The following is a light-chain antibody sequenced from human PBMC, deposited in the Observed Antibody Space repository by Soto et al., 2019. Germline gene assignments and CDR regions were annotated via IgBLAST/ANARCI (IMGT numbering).Light chain of an antibody. V-gene: IGLV1-40*01. CDR3: QSYDFTLGAFWV. J-gene: IGLJ3*02. Sequence: QSVLTQPPSVSGAPGQRVTISCTGGASNIGANYDVHWYQQLPGTAPKLLIYGTSNRPSGVPDRFSGSKSGTSTSLAITGLQAEDEAHYFCQSYDFTLGAFWVFGGGTQLTVL. CDR2: GTS. CDR1: ASNIGANYD.